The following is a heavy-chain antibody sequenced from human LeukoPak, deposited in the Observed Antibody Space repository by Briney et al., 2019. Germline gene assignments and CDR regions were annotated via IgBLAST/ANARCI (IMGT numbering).Heavy chain of an antibody. J-gene: IGHJ4*02. CDR1: GFNFGFYA. Sequence: PGGSLRLSCSASGFNFGFYAMSWVRQAPGKGLEWVSAIVDSGDTTYYADSVKGRFTISRDNSKNTLYLQMNSLRVDDTAICYCAKDAFRTSGWYYFDYWGQGTLVAVSS. D-gene: IGHD6-19*01. CDR3: AKDAFRTSGWYYFDY. V-gene: IGHV3-23*01. CDR2: IVDSGDTT.